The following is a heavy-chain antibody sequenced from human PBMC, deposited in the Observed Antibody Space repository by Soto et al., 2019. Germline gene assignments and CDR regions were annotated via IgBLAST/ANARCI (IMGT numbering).Heavy chain of an antibody. Sequence: SETLSLTCAVYGGSFSGYYWSWIRQPPGKGLEWIGEINHSGSTNYNPSLKSRVTISVDTSKDQFSLKLSSVTAADTAVYYCASPGYDILTGPRPIYYYYYRDVWGKGTTVTVSS. J-gene: IGHJ6*03. CDR2: INHSGST. CDR1: GGSFSGYY. V-gene: IGHV4-34*01. CDR3: ASPGYDILTGPRPIYYYYYRDV. D-gene: IGHD3-9*01.